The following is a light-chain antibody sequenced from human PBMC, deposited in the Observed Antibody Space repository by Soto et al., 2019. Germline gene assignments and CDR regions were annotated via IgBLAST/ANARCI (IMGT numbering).Light chain of an antibody. Sequence: EIVLTQSPATLSLSPGERVTLSCRASHSINSYLAWYQQKPGQAPRLLIYDASNGATGVPARFSGSGSGTDFTLTIGSLEPEDFAVYYCQQRSNWPITFGQGTRLEIQ. J-gene: IGKJ5*01. CDR1: HSINSY. CDR2: DAS. CDR3: QQRSNWPIT. V-gene: IGKV3-11*01.